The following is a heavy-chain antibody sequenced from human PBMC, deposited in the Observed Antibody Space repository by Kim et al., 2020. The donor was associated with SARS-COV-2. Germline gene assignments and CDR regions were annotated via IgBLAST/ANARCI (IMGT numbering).Heavy chain of an antibody. CDR3: ARGIRGGMVRGVISGMDV. D-gene: IGHD3-10*01. CDR2: ISSSGSTI. CDR1: GFTFSSYE. V-gene: IGHV3-48*03. J-gene: IGHJ6*02. Sequence: GGSLRLSCAASGFTFSSYEMNWVRQAPGKGLEWVSYISSSGSTIYYADSVKGRFTISRDNAKNSLYLQMNSLRAEDTAVYYCARGIRGGMVRGVISGMDVWGQGTTVTVSS.